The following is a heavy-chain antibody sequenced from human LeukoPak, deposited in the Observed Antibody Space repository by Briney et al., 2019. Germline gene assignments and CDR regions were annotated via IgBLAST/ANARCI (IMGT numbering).Heavy chain of an antibody. J-gene: IGHJ6*02. CDR3: ARDLLQLWSQRPDYGMDV. CDR1: GYTFTGYY. V-gene: IGHV1-2*02. CDR2: INPNSGGT. D-gene: IGHD5-18*01. Sequence: ASVKVSCKASGYTFTGYYMHWVRQAPGQGLEWMGWINPNSGGTNYAQKFQGRVTMTRDTSISTAYMELSRLRSDDTAVYYCARDLLQLWSQRPDYGMDVWGQGTTVTVSS.